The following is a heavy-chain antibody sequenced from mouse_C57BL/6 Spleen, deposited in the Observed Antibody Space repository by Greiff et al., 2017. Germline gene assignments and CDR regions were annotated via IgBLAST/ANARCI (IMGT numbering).Heavy chain of an antibody. J-gene: IGHJ4*01. CDR3: DRGLYGIYAMDY. D-gene: IGHD1-1*01. CDR2: LYPGSGST. Sequence: QVQLQQPGAELVKPGASVKMSCTASGYTFTSYCIPWVKQRPGQGLEWIGDLYPGSGSTNYNEKFKGKATLTVDTSSSTAYMQLSSLTSEDSAVYDCDRGLYGIYAMDYWGQGTSVTVSS. V-gene: IGHV1-55*01. CDR1: GYTFTSYC.